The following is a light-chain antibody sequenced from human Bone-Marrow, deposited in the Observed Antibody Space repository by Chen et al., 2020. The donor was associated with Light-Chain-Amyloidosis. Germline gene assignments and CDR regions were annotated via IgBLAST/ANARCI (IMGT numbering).Light chain of an antibody. CDR2: DDS. CDR3: QVWDRSSDRPV. Sequence: YVLTQPSSVSAAPGQTVTIAFGGNNIGSTSVHWYQQTPGLAPLLVVYDDSDRPSGIPERLSGSTSGNTATLNISRVEAGDEADYYCQVWDRSSDRPVFGGGTKLTVL. CDR1: NIGSTS. J-gene: IGLJ3*02. V-gene: IGLV3-21*02.